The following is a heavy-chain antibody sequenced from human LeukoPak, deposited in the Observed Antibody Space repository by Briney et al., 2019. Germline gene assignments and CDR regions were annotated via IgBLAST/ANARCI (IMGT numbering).Heavy chain of an antibody. V-gene: IGHV3-30*18. CDR1: GFTFSSYG. D-gene: IGHD3-22*01. CDR3: AKGSSRIKYYYDSSGYLDY. Sequence: GGSLRLSCAASGFTFSSYGMHWVRQAPGKGLEWVAVISYDGSNKYYADSVKGRFTISRDNSKNTLYLQMNSLRAEDMAVCYCAKGSSRIKYYYDSSGYLDYWGQGTLVTVSS. CDR2: ISYDGSNK. J-gene: IGHJ4*02.